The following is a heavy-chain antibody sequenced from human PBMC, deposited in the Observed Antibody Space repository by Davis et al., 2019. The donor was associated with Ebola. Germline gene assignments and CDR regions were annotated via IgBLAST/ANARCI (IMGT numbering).Heavy chain of an antibody. D-gene: IGHD5-12*01. CDR2: IGSAGDT. CDR1: GFTFINYD. J-gene: IGHJ4*02. Sequence: PGGSLRLSCAASGFTFINYDMHWVRQGTGKGLEWVSSIGSAGDTHYSDSVKGRFTISRENAKNSLYLQMNSLRDGDTAVYYCARVRSGYLFDYWGQGTLVTVSS. CDR3: ARVRSGYLFDY. V-gene: IGHV3-13*01.